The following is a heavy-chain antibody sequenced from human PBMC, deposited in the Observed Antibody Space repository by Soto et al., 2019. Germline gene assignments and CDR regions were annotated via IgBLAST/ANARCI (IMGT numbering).Heavy chain of an antibody. V-gene: IGHV3-21*06. Sequence: PGGSLRLSCAASGFTLTRYSMNWVRQAPGKGLEWDSSISSTTNYIYYGDSMKGRFTISRDNAKNSLYLEMNSLRAEDTAVYYCARESEDLTSNFDYWGQGTLVTVSS. CDR1: GFTLTRYS. CDR3: ARESEDLTSNFDY. J-gene: IGHJ4*02. CDR2: ISSTTNYI.